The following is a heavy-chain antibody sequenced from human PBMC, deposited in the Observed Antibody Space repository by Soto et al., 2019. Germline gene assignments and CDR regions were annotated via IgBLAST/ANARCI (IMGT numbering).Heavy chain of an antibody. V-gene: IGHV4-34*01. D-gene: IGHD3-22*01. CDR1: GGSFSGYY. CDR3: ARVKGLMDSSGYYYFDY. CDR2: INHSGST. J-gene: IGHJ4*02. Sequence: SETLSLTCAVYGGSFSGYYWSWIRQPPGKGLEWIGEINHSGSTNYNPSLKSRVTISVDTTKNQFSLKLSSVTAADTAVYYCARVKGLMDSSGYYYFDYWGQGTLVTVSS.